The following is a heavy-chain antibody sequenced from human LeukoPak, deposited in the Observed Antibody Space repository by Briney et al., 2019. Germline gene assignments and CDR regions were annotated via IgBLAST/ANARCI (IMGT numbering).Heavy chain of an antibody. CDR3: ARVGVGGTSYYYYGMDV. V-gene: IGHV3-30-3*01. J-gene: IGHJ6*02. Sequence: GALRLSCAASGFTFSSYAMHWVRQAPGKGLEWVAVISYDGSNKYYADSVKGRFTISRDNSKNTLYLQMNSLRAEDTAVYYCARVGVGGTSYYYYGMDVWGQGTTVTVSS. D-gene: IGHD1-26*01. CDR2: ISYDGSNK. CDR1: GFTFSSYA.